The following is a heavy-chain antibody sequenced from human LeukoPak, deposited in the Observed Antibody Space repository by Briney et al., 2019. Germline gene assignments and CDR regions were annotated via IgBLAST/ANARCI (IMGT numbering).Heavy chain of an antibody. V-gene: IGHV4-39*07. CDR3: ARGDFWSGYFPFDY. CDR1: GGSISSSSYY. Sequence: SETLSLTCTVSGGSISSSSYYWGWIRQPPGKGLEWIGSIYYSGSTYYNPSLKSRVTISVDTSKNQFSLKLSSVTAADTAVYYCARGDFWSGYFPFDYWGQGTWSPSPQ. J-gene: IGHJ4*02. D-gene: IGHD3-3*01. CDR2: IYYSGST.